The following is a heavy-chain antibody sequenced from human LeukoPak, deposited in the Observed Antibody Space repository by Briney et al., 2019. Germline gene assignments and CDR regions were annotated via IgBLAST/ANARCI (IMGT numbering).Heavy chain of an antibody. CDR2: IKQDGSKK. CDR1: GFTFSSDW. J-gene: IGHJ3*02. CDR3: ARDRIVGATIDAFDI. V-gene: IGHV3-7*01. Sequence: GGSLRLSCAGSGFTFSSDWMSWVRQAPGKGLEWVANIKQDGSKKYYVDSVKGRFTISRDNAKNSLYLQMNSLRAEDTAVYYCARDRIVGATIDAFDIWGQGTMVTVSS. D-gene: IGHD1-26*01.